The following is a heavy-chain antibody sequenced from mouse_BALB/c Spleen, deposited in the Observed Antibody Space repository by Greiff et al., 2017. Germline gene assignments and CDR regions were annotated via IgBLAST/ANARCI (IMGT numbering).Heavy chain of an antibody. J-gene: IGHJ4*01. D-gene: IGHD1-1*01. V-gene: IGHV5-6*01. CDR2: ISSGGSYT. CDR3: ARQLDYYGSSAYAMDY. CDR1: GFTFSSYG. Sequence: EVKLVESGGDLVKPGGSLKLSCAASGFTFSSYGMSWVRQTPDKRLEWVATISSGGSYTYYPDSVKGRFTISRDNAKNTLYLQMSSLKSEDTAMYYCARQLDYYGSSAYAMDYWGQGTSVTVSS.